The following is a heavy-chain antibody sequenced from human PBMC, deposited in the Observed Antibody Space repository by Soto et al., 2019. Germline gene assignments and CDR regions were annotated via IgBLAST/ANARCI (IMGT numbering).Heavy chain of an antibody. CDR3: ARAPGSSSDGMDV. V-gene: IGHV6-1*01. J-gene: IGHJ6*02. D-gene: IGHD6-6*01. CDR1: GDSVSSNSSA. Sequence: QTLSLTFAIAGDSVSSNSSAWNCISQSPSRGLEWLGRTYYRSKWYNDYAVSVKSRITINPDTSKNQFSLQLNSVTPEDTAVYYCARAPGSSSDGMDVWGQGTTVTVSS. CDR2: TYYRSKWYN.